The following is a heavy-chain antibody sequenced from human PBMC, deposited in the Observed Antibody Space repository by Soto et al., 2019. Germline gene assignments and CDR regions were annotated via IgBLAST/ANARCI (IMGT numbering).Heavy chain of an antibody. Sequence: QVQLVQSGVAVKKPGASVKVSCKASGYTFTDYYVHWVRQAPGQGLEWMGWINPNSGGTKSAQKFQGRVTMTRDTSISTAYMELSRLRSDDTAVYYCARRKGDYYDSSGYHYYFDYWGQGTLVTVSS. CDR3: ARRKGDYYDSSGYHYYFDY. CDR2: INPNSGGT. CDR1: GYTFTDYY. D-gene: IGHD3-22*01. J-gene: IGHJ4*02. V-gene: IGHV1-2*02.